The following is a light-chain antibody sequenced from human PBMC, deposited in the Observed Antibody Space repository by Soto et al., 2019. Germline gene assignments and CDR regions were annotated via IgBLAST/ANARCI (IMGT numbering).Light chain of an antibody. Sequence: EIVMTQSPVTLSVSPGERATLSCRASQSVSSNLAWYQQKPGQAPRLLIYGASTRATGIPARFGGSGSGTEFTLTSSSVQSEDFAGYYCQHYHTWPYTFGQGTKLEIK. J-gene: IGKJ2*01. CDR2: GAS. CDR3: QHYHTWPYT. CDR1: QSVSSN. V-gene: IGKV3-15*01.